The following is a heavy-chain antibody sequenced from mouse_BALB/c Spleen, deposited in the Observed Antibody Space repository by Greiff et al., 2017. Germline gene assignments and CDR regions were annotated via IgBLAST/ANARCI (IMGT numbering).Heavy chain of an antibody. J-gene: IGHJ3*01. D-gene: IGHD2-4*01. CDR3: ARHFDYDGFAY. CDR2: ISSGGGST. Sequence: EVKLMESGGGLVKPGGSLKLSCAASGFAFSSYDMSWVRQTPEKRLEWVAYISSGGGSTYYPDTVKGRFTISRDNAKNTLYLQMSSLKSEDTAMYYCARHFDYDGFAYWGQGTLVTVSA. CDR1: GFAFSSYD. V-gene: IGHV5-12-1*01.